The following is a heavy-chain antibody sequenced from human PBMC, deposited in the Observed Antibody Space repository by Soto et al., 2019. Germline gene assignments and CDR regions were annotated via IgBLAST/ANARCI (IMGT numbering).Heavy chain of an antibody. CDR2: ISAFNGDT. D-gene: IGHD6-19*01. CDR1: GYSFTNYG. J-gene: IGHJ6*03. CDR3: ARDRGVAPPVAGNTHYYYYMDV. V-gene: IGHV1-18*01. Sequence: ASVKVSCKASGYSFTNYGVTWVRQAPGQGLEWMGWISAFNGDTHYAQNLQGRVTMTTDASTSTAYMELRSLRSDDTAVYYCARDRGVAPPVAGNTHYYYYMDVWGKGTTVTVSS.